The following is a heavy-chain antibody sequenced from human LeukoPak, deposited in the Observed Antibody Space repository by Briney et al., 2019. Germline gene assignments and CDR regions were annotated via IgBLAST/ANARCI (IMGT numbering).Heavy chain of an antibody. Sequence: PSGRSLRLSCAASGFTLSSYAMHWVRQAPGKGLEWVAVISYDGSNKYYADSVKGRFTISRDNSKNTLYLQMNSLRAEDTAVYYCARERYPNTGIVGATHFDYWGQGTLVTVSS. CDR2: ISYDGSNK. J-gene: IGHJ4*02. CDR3: ARERYPNTGIVGATHFDY. CDR1: GFTLSSYA. V-gene: IGHV3-30-3*01. D-gene: IGHD1-26*01.